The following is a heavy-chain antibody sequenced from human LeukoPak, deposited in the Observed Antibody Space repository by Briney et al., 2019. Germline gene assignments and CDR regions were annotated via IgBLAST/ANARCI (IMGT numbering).Heavy chain of an antibody. CDR2: INGDGSLT. CDR1: GFPFSNFW. J-gene: IGHJ4*02. Sequence: GGSLRLSCAASGFPFSNFWMHWVRQAPGKGPVWVSRINGDGSLTGHADSVKGRFTISRDNAKNTLYLQMNSLRAEDTAVYYCAREYYSSGDYWGQGTLVTVSS. CDR3: AREYYSSGDY. V-gene: IGHV3-74*01. D-gene: IGHD3-10*01.